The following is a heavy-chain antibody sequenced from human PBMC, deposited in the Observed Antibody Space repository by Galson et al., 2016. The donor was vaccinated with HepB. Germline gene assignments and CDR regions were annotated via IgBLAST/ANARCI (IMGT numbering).Heavy chain of an antibody. V-gene: IGHV4-30-2*01. CDR1: GGSISNGDSS. D-gene: IGHD4-17*01. CDR3: AGESLHDHGDYEAFDM. Sequence: TLSLTCAVSGGSISNGDSSWTWIRQPPGKGLEWIGDIYQSGTTFYTPSRKSLVSMSVDTSKNQFSLRLNSVTAADTAVYYCAGESLHDHGDYEAFDMWGHGTLVAVSS. CDR2: IYQSGTT. J-gene: IGHJ3*02.